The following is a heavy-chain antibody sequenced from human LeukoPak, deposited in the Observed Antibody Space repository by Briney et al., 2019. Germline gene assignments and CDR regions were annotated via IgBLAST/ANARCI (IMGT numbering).Heavy chain of an antibody. CDR3: ARDLQGFYSNYEGVDY. J-gene: IGHJ4*02. D-gene: IGHD4-11*01. Sequence: ASVKVSCKVSGYTLTELSMHWVRQAPGKGLEWMGGFDPEDGETIYAQKFQGRVTMTTDTSTSTAYMELRSLRSDDTAVYYCARDLQGFYSNYEGVDYWGQGTLVTVSS. V-gene: IGHV1-24*01. CDR1: GYTLTELS. CDR2: FDPEDGET.